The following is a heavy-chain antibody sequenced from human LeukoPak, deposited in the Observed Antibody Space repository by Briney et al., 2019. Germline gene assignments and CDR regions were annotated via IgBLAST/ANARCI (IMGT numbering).Heavy chain of an antibody. D-gene: IGHD2-8*01. V-gene: IGHV3-23*01. CDR3: AKTNGYFDQ. CDR2: ISGSGETT. J-gene: IGHJ4*02. Sequence: GGSLRLSCAASGFTFSSYGMTWLRQTPAKGLEWVSAISGSGETTYYSDSVKGRFSISRDNSKNTLFLQMNSLRVEDAAMYYCAKTNGYFDQWGQGTLVAVSS. CDR1: GFTFSSYG.